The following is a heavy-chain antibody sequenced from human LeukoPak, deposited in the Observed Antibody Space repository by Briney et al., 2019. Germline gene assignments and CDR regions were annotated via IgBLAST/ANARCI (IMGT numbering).Heavy chain of an antibody. V-gene: IGHV1-18*01. CDR3: ARSGAVAGTGSSFDL. CDR2: ISAYKGDT. CDR1: GYTFTNYG. J-gene: IGHJ3*01. Sequence: GASVKVSCKASGYTFTNYGISWVRQAPGQGLEWMGWISAYKGDTNYAQRLHGRVTMTTDTSTSTAYMELRSLRSDDTAVYYCARSGAVAGTGSSFDLWGQGTMVTVSS. D-gene: IGHD6-19*01.